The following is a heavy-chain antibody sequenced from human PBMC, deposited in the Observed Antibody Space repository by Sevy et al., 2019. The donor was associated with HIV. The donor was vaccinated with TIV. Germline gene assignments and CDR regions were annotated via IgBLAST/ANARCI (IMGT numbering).Heavy chain of an antibody. CDR1: GFTFSNAW. Sequence: GGSLRLSCAASGFTFSNAWVSWVRQAPGKGLEWVGRIKSKTDGGTTDYAAPVKGRFTISRDDSKNTLYLQMNSLKTEDTAVYYCTTGYSGYDDHDYWGQGTLVTVSS. CDR3: TTGYSGYDDHDY. CDR2: IKSKTDGGTT. J-gene: IGHJ4*02. V-gene: IGHV3-15*01. D-gene: IGHD5-12*01.